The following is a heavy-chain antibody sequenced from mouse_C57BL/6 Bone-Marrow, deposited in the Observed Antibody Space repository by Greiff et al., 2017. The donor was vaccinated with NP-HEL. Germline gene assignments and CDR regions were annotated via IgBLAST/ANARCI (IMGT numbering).Heavy chain of an antibody. J-gene: IGHJ4*01. CDR3: ARDRSTTVLYAMDY. CDR2: ISDGGSYT. V-gene: IGHV5-4*01. CDR1: GFTFSSYA. Sequence: EVQLVESGGGLVKPGGSLKLSCAASGFTFSSYAMSWVRQTPEKRLEWVATISDGGSYTYYPDNVKGRFTISRDNAKNNLYLQMSHLKSEDTAMYYCARDRSTTVLYAMDYWGQGTSVTVSS. D-gene: IGHD1-1*01.